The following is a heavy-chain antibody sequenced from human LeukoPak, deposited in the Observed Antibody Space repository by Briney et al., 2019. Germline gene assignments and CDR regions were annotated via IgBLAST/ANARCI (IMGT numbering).Heavy chain of an antibody. CDR2: INHSGST. V-gene: IGHV4-34*01. Sequence: SGTLSLTCAVYGGSFSGYYWSWIRQPPGKGLEWIGEINHSGSTNYNPSLKSRVTISVDTSKNQFSLKLSSVTAADTAVYYCARAVAATFDYWGQGTLVTVSS. J-gene: IGHJ4*02. CDR1: GGSFSGYY. D-gene: IGHD6-19*01. CDR3: ARAVAATFDY.